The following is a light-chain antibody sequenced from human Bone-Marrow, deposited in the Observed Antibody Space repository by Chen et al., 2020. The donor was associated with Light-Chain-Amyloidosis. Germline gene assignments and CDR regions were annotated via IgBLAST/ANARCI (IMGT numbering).Light chain of an antibody. J-gene: IGKJ1*01. Sequence: AIRMTQSPSSFSASTGDRVTITCRASRGISSYLAWYQQKPGKAPKLLIYAASTLQSGVPSRFSGSGSGTDFTLTISCLQSEEFATYYCQQYYSYPWTFGQGTKVEIK. CDR3: QQYYSYPWT. CDR2: AAS. V-gene: IGKV1-8*01. CDR1: RGISSY.